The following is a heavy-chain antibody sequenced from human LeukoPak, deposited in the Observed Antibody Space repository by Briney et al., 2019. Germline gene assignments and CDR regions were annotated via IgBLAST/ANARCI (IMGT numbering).Heavy chain of an antibody. CDR2: ISSSSASSPTI. Sequence: PGGSLRLSCAASGFTFSNAWMSWVRQAPGKGLEWVSYISSSSASSPTIYYVDSVKGRFTISRDNAKDSLYLQMHRLRVEDTAVYYCARDSASVGHNDAFDIWGQGTMVTVSS. V-gene: IGHV3-48*04. CDR1: GFTFSNAW. D-gene: IGHD2-15*01. J-gene: IGHJ3*02. CDR3: ARDSASVGHNDAFDI.